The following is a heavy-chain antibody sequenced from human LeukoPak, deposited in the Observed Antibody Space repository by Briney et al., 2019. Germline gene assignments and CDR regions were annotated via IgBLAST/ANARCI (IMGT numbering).Heavy chain of an antibody. CDR1: GFTFSSYE. D-gene: IGHD4-17*01. CDR3: ARGGYGDYEANAFDI. V-gene: IGHV3-48*03. J-gene: IGHJ3*02. Sequence: GGSLRLSCAASGFTFSSYEMNWVRQAPGKGLEWVSYISSSGSTIYYADSVKGRFTISRDNAKNSLYLQMNSLRAEDTAVYYCARGGYGDYEANAFDIWGQGTMVTVSS. CDR2: ISSSGSTI.